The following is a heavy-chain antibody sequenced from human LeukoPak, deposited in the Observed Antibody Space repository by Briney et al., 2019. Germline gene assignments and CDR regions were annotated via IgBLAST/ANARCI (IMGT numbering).Heavy chain of an antibody. CDR1: GFTFDDYI. Sequence: GGPLRLSCAASGFTFDDYIMHWVRQAPGKGLEWVSLISWDGDTTYYADSVKGRFTSSRDNSKNPLFLQMNSLRTEDTALYYCAKARGLIGGAFDIWGQGTMVTVSS. CDR3: AKARGLIGGAFDI. J-gene: IGHJ3*02. CDR2: ISWDGDTT. V-gene: IGHV3-43*01. D-gene: IGHD3-22*01.